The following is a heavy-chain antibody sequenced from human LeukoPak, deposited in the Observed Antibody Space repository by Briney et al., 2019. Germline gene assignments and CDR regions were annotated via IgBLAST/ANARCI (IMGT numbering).Heavy chain of an antibody. CDR2: IYYSVST. CDR1: GGSISSYY. J-gene: IGHJ4*02. Sequence: SETLSLTCTVSGGSISSYYWSWIRQPPGKGLEWIGYIYYSVSTNYNPSLKSRVTISVDTSKNQFSLKLSSVTAADTAVYYCARELYAAFDYWGQGTLVTVSS. CDR3: ARELYAAFDY. D-gene: IGHD2/OR15-2a*01. V-gene: IGHV4-59*01.